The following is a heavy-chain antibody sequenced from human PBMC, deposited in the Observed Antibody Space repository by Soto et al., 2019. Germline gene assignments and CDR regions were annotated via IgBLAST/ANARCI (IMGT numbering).Heavy chain of an antibody. CDR2: TYYRSKWYN. CDR1: GDSVSSNSAA. V-gene: IGHV6-1*01. Sequence: QVQLQQSGPGLVKPSQTLSLTCAISGDSVSSNSAAWNWIRQSPSRGLEWLGRTYYRSKWYNDYAVSVKSRITINPDTSKNQFSLQLNSVTPEDTAVYYCARGGRRYSSGSPRSWFDPWGQGTLVTVSS. J-gene: IGHJ5*02. CDR3: ARGGRRYSSGSPRSWFDP. D-gene: IGHD6-19*01.